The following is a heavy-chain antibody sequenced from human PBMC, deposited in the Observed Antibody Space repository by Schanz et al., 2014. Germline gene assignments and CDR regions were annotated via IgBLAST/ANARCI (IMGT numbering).Heavy chain of an antibody. V-gene: IGHV3-23*01. CDR2: ILGLASTT. CDR3: TRDVRRERRGSSFDH. D-gene: IGHD6-6*01. Sequence: EVQLLESGGGLVQPGGSLRLSCAASGFTFSTSAMSWVRQVPGKGLEWVSAILGLASTTYYADSVKGRFTISRDNSKNSLYLQMNSLRGENTAVYYGTRDVRRERRGSSFDHWGQGTLVTVSS. J-gene: IGHJ5*02. CDR1: GFTFSTSA.